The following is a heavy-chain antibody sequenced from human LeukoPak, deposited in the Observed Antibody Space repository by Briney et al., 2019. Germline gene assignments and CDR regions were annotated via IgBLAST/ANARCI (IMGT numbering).Heavy chain of an antibody. V-gene: IGHV3-20*04. CDR3: ARDRSISGVVTLDY. CDR2: INWNGATT. D-gene: IGHD3-3*01. Sequence: GGSLRLSCVASGFTFEESGFTWVRQPPGKGLEWVSGINWNGATTAYADSVRGRFTNSRDNAKNSVYLQMNSLRAEDTAVYYCARDRSISGVVTLDYWGQGTLVTVSS. J-gene: IGHJ4*02. CDR1: GFTFEESG.